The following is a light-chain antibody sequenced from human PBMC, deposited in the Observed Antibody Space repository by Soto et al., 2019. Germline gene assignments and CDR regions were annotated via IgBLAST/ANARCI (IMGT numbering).Light chain of an antibody. CDR3: NSYTSPSTPYV. J-gene: IGLJ1*01. V-gene: IGLV2-11*01. CDR2: DVS. Sequence: HSVLTHHRSVSGSPGHSVTISCTGTSSDSRAYNYVSWYQQHSGKAPNFISYDVSKRPSGVPDRFSGSKYGNTASLTISGLQAEDEADYYCNSYTSPSTPYVFATKAKVTVL. CDR1: SSDSRAYNY.